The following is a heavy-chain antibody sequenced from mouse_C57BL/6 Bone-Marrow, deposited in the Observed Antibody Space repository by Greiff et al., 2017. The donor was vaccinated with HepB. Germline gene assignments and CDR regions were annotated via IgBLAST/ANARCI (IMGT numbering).Heavy chain of an antibody. CDR2: IHPSDSDT. V-gene: IGHV1-74*01. Sequence: QVQLQQPGAELVKPGASVKVSCKASGYTFTSYWMHWVKQRPGQGLEWIGRIHPSDSDTNYNQKFKGKATLTVDKSSSTAYMQLSSLTSEDSAVYYCAPIITTVVYWYFDVWGTGTTVTVSS. J-gene: IGHJ1*03. CDR1: GYTFTSYW. CDR3: APIITTVVYWYFDV. D-gene: IGHD1-1*01.